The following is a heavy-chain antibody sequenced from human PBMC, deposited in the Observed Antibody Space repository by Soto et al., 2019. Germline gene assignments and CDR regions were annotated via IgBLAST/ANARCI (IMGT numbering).Heavy chain of an antibody. V-gene: IGHV1-3*01. J-gene: IGHJ1*01. CDR3: ARPYDFWSGYYYFQH. Sequence: QVQLVQSGAEVKKPGASVKVSCKASGYTFTSYAMHWVRQAPGQRLEWMGWINAGNGNTKYSQKFQGRVTITRDTSASTAYMELSSLRSEDTAVYYCARPYDFWSGYYYFQHWGQGTLVTVSS. D-gene: IGHD3-3*01. CDR2: INAGNGNT. CDR1: GYTFTSYA.